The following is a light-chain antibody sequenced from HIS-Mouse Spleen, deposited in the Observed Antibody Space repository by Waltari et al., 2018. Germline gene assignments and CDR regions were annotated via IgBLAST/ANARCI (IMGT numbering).Light chain of an antibody. J-gene: IGLJ2*01. CDR3: SSYTSSSFNVV. Sequence: QSALTQPASVSGSPGQSITIPCTGTSSDVGGYNYVSWYQQHPGKAPKLMIYDVSNRHSGVSNRFSGSKSGNTASLTISGLQAEDEADYYCSSYTSSSFNVVFGGGTKLTVL. CDR2: DVS. CDR1: SSDVGGYNY. V-gene: IGLV2-14*03.